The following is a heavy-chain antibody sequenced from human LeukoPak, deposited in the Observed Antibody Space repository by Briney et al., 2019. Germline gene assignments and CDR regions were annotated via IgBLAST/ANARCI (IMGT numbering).Heavy chain of an antibody. Sequence: SVKVSCKASGGTFSSYAISWVRQAPGQGLEWMGGIIPIFGTAIYAQKFQSRITITADESTSTAYMGLSSLRSEDTAVYYCARVTDRGSGIYPNYYYGMDVWGQGTTGTVSS. J-gene: IGHJ6*02. D-gene: IGHD3-3*01. CDR2: IIPIFGTA. V-gene: IGHV1-69*13. CDR3: ARVTDRGSGIYPNYYYGMDV. CDR1: GGTFSSYA.